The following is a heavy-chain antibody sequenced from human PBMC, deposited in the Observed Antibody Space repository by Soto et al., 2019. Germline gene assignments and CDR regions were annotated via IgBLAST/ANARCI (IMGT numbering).Heavy chain of an antibody. CDR1: GGSISSGGYY. V-gene: IGHV4-31*03. J-gene: IGHJ4*02. D-gene: IGHD1-26*01. Sequence: SETLSLTCTVSGGSISSGGYYWSWIRQHPGKGLEWIGYIYYSGSTYYNPSLKSRVTISVDTSKNQFSLKLSSVTAADTAVYYCARVDTSMGATCVSYRAQRTPVTVSS. CDR2: IYYSGST. CDR3: ARVDTSMGATCVSY.